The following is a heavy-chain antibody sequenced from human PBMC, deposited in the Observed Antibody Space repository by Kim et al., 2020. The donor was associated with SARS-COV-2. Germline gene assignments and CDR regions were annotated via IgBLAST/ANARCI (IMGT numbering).Heavy chain of an antibody. D-gene: IGHD3-9*01. J-gene: IGHJ6*02. V-gene: IGHV7-4-1*02. CDR2: INTNTGNP. CDR3: ARGPDLRYYDILTGYYNPNYYYYDGMDV. CDR1: GYTFTSYA. Sequence: ASVKVSCKASGYTFTSYAMNWVRQAPGQGLEWIGWINTNTGNPTYAQGFTGRFVFSLDTSVSTAYLQISSLKAEDTAVYYCARGPDLRYYDILTGYYNPNYYYYDGMDVWGQGTTVTVSS.